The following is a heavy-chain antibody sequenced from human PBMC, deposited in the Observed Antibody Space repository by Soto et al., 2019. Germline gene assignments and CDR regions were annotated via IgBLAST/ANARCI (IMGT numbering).Heavy chain of an antibody. J-gene: IGHJ6*02. CDR1: GGSISSYY. D-gene: IGHD3-9*01. CDR3: ARGRYDILTGYFHYYYGMDV. Sequence: SETLSLTCTVSGGSISSYYWSWIRQPPGKGLEWIGYIYYSGSTNYNPSLKSRVTISVDTSKNQFSLKLSSVTAADTAVYYCARGRYDILTGYFHYYYGMDVWGQGTTVPVSS. V-gene: IGHV4-59*01. CDR2: IYYSGST.